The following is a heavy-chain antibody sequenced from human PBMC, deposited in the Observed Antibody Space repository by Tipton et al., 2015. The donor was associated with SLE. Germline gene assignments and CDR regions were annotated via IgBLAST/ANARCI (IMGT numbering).Heavy chain of an antibody. D-gene: IGHD2-15*01. Sequence: QSGAELREPGASVKISCKVSGYTFISYGMNWVRQAPGQGLEWMGWINTSTGKPTYAQGFMGRFVFSLDMSASTAYLQINSLKSEDTAVYYCAREEGGRDAFDMWGQGTMVTVSS. CDR3: AREEGGRDAFDM. CDR1: GYTFISYG. CDR2: INTSTGKP. J-gene: IGHJ3*02. V-gene: IGHV7-4-1*02.